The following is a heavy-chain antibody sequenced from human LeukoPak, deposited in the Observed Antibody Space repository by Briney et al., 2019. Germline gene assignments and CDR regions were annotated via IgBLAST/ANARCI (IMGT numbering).Heavy chain of an antibody. D-gene: IGHD3-3*01. J-gene: IGHJ3*02. CDR1: GGSISSYY. CDR2: IYYSGST. V-gene: IGHV4-59*01. Sequence: SQTLSLTCTVSGGSISSYYWSWIRQPPGKGLEWIGYIYYSGSTNYNPSLKSRVTVSVDTSKNQFSLKLSSVTAADTAVYYCATSTPRDYDFWTGWDAFDIWGQGTMVTVSS. CDR3: ATSTPRDYDFWTGWDAFDI.